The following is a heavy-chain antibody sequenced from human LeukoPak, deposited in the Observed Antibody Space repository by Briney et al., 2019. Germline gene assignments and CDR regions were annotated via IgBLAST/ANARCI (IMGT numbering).Heavy chain of an antibody. D-gene: IGHD6-19*01. J-gene: IGHJ6*03. Sequence: KPSETLSFTCVVYGGTFSDYYWSWVRQPPGKGLEWIGEINHSGSAKYNPSFKSRVTMSIHTSNNQFSLKLSSVTAADTAVYYCARGEGTLAGRRSPYQYYYYIDVWGKGTTVTVSS. CDR3: ARGEGTLAGRRSPYQYYYYIDV. CDR2: INHSGSA. V-gene: IGHV4-34*01. CDR1: GGTFSDYY.